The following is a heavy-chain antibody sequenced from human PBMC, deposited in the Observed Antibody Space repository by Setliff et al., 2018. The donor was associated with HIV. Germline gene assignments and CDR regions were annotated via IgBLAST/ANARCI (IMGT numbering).Heavy chain of an antibody. CDR1: GDSISSGSHY. Sequence: SETLSLTCTVSGDSISSGSHYWSWIRQPAGKGLEWIGHIYTGGNANYNPSLQSRVTISVDTSKNQFSLMLGSMTAADTAVYYCARDDLSWEGGIDYWGQGALVTVSS. V-gene: IGHV4-61*09. D-gene: IGHD1-26*01. CDR3: ARDDLSWEGGIDY. J-gene: IGHJ4*02. CDR2: IYTGGNA.